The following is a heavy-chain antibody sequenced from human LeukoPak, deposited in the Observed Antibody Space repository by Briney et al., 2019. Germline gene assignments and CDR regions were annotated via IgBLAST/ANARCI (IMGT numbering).Heavy chain of an antibody. V-gene: IGHV4-59*11. Sequence: PSETLSLTCTVSGGSISSHYWSWIRQPPGKGLEWIGYIYYSGSTNYNPSLKSRVTISVDTSKNQFSLKLSSVTAADTAVYYCARGTLRYFDWFLPRVWFDPWGQGTLVTVSS. J-gene: IGHJ5*02. CDR1: GGSISSHY. CDR2: IYYSGST. CDR3: ARGTLRYFDWFLPRVWFDP. D-gene: IGHD3-9*01.